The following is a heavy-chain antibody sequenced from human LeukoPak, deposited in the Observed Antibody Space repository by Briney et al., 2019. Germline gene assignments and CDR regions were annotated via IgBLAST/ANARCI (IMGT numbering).Heavy chain of an antibody. V-gene: IGHV3-23*01. CDR3: AKDRPHYYDSSGYLYY. J-gene: IGHJ4*02. CDR2: ISGSGGST. CDR1: GFTFSSYA. Sequence: GGSLRLSCAASGFTFSSYAMSWVRQAPGKGLEWVSAISGSGGSTYYADSVKGRFTISRDNSKNTLYLQMNSLRAEDTAVYYCAKDRPHYYDSSGYLYYWGQGTLVTVSS. D-gene: IGHD3-22*01.